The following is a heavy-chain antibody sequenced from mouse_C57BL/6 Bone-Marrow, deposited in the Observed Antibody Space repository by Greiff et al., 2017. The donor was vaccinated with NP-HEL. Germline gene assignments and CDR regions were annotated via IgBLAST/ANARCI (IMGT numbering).Heavy chain of an antibody. CDR1: GFNIKDDY. J-gene: IGHJ2*01. CDR3: TRATRYYFDY. V-gene: IGHV14-4*01. Sequence: DVQLQESGAELVRPGASVKLSCTASGFNIKDDYMHWVKQRPEQGLEWIGWIDPENGDTEYASKFQGKATITADTSSNTAYLQLSSLTSEDTAVYYCTRATRYYFDYWGQGTTLTVSS. CDR2: IDPENGDT. D-gene: IGHD3-1*01.